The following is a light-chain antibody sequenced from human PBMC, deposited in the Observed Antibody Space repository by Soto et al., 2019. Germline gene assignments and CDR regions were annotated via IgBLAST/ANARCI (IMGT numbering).Light chain of an antibody. Sequence: QSVLTQPASVPGPPGLSITISCTGTSSDVGGYNSVSWYQQHPGKAPKLLIHEVSDRPSGVSSRFSGSKSGNTASLTISGLQAEDEADYYCSSYTSSDTLVFGTGTKVTVL. V-gene: IGLV2-14*01. CDR2: EVS. CDR3: SSYTSSDTLV. CDR1: SSDVGGYNS. J-gene: IGLJ1*01.